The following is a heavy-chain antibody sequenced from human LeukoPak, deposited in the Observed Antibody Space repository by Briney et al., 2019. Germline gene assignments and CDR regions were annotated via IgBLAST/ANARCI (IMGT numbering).Heavy chain of an antibody. CDR1: GFTFSSYA. Sequence: GRSLRLSCAASGFTFSSYAMHWVRQAPGKGLEWVAVISYDGSNKYYADSVKGRFTISRDNAKNSLYLQMNSLRAEDTAVYYCAFWYNWNDEGVPYGMDVWGQGTTVTVSS. D-gene: IGHD1-1*01. J-gene: IGHJ6*02. CDR2: ISYDGSNK. V-gene: IGHV3-30*04. CDR3: AFWYNWNDEGVPYGMDV.